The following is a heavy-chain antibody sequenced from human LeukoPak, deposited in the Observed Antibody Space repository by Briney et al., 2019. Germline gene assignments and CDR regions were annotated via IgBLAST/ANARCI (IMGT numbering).Heavy chain of an antibody. CDR3: ARGGGYTPYYFDY. D-gene: IGHD5-12*01. CDR1: GGSISSGDCY. Sequence: ASQTLSLTCTVSGGSISSGDCYWSWIRQPPGKGLEWIGYIYYSGSTYYNPSLKSRVTISVDTSKNQFSLKLSSVTAADTAVYYCARGGGYTPYYFDYWGQGTLVTVSS. J-gene: IGHJ4*02. CDR2: IYYSGST. V-gene: IGHV4-30-4*01.